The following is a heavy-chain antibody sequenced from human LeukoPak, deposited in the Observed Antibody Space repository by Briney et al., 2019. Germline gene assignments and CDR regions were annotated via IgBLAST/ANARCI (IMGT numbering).Heavy chain of an antibody. CDR2: INPNSGGT. J-gene: IGHJ4*02. Sequence: ASVKVSCKASGYTFTGYYMHWVRQAPGQGLEWMGWINPNSGGTNYAQKFQGWVPMTRDTSISTAYMELSRLRSDDTAVYYCARSRMVRGVIHFDYWGQGTLVTVSS. CDR1: GYTFTGYY. CDR3: ARSRMVRGVIHFDY. D-gene: IGHD3-10*01. V-gene: IGHV1-2*04.